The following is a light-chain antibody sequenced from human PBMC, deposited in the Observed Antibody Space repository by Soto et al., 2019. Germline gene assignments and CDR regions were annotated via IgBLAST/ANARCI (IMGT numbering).Light chain of an antibody. CDR1: SSDVGGYNY. CDR3: SSYTSSSTYV. V-gene: IGLV2-14*01. CDR2: EVS. J-gene: IGLJ1*01. Sequence: QSALTQPAFVSGSPGQSITISCTGTSSDVGGYNYVSWYQHPPGKAPKLMISEVSNRPSGVSNRFSGSKSGNTASLTISGLQAEDEADYYCSSYTSSSTYVFGTGTKSPS.